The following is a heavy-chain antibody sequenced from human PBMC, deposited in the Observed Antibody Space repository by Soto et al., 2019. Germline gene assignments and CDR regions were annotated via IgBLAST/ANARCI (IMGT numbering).Heavy chain of an antibody. CDR1: GFTFNTYD. V-gene: IGHV3-23*01. J-gene: IGHJ4*01. Sequence: EVQLLESGGGLVQPGGSLRLSCAASGFTFNTYDMCWVRQAPGTGLEWVSSIATTGETKFYADSVRGRFTISRDNSKNTLFLQVTTLRADDTAIYYCGRQWGGWGDGTLVTVSS. CDR3: GRQWGG. D-gene: IGHD3-3*01. CDR2: IATTGETK.